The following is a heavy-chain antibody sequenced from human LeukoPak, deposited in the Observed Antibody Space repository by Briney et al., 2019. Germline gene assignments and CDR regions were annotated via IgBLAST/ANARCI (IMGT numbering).Heavy chain of an antibody. J-gene: IGHJ4*02. CDR3: ARVQGTWIRGGYDY. Sequence: SETLSLTCAVYGGSFSGYYWSWIRQPPGKGLEWIGEINHSGSTNYNPSLESRVTISVDTSKNQFSLKLSSVTAADTAVYYCARVQGTWIRGGYDYWGQGTLVTVSS. CDR1: GGSFSGYY. CDR2: INHSGST. D-gene: IGHD5-18*01. V-gene: IGHV4-34*01.